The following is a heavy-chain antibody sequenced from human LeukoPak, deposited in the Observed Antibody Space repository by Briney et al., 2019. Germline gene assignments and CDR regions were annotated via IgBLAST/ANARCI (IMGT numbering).Heavy chain of an antibody. CDR2: INHRGHT. Sequence: SETLSLTCAVYGGSFIGYHWNWIRQTPEKGLEWIGEINHRGHTNYNPSLESRVTISVDTSKNQFSLKLRSVTAADTAVYYCARDPTTVVTLPYYFDFWGPGTLVTVSS. CDR1: GGSFIGYH. V-gene: IGHV4-34*01. J-gene: IGHJ4*02. CDR3: ARDPTTVVTLPYYFDF. D-gene: IGHD4-23*01.